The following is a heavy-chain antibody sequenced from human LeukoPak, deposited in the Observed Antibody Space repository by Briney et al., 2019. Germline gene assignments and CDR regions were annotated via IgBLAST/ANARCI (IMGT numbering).Heavy chain of an antibody. Sequence: ASVKVSCKPSGYTFIAYYIHLVRQAPGQGLEWMGWINPNSGDTNYAQKFQDRVTMTWDTSVSTAYMELSSLTSDDTAVYYCARHSGYTSSPSGWFDPWGQGTLVTVSS. CDR2: INPNSGDT. J-gene: IGHJ5*02. V-gene: IGHV1-2*02. CDR1: GYTFIAYY. D-gene: IGHD6-13*01. CDR3: ARHSGYTSSPSGWFDP.